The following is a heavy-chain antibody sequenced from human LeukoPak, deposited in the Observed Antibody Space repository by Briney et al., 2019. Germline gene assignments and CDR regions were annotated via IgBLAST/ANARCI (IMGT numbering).Heavy chain of an antibody. Sequence: ASVKVSCKAPGYTFTGYYMHWVRQAPGQGLEWMGWINPNSGGTSYAQKFQGRVTMTRDTSISTAYMELSRLRSDDTAVYYCARGGGRAYYFDYWGQGTLVTVSS. V-gene: IGHV1-2*02. J-gene: IGHJ4*02. CDR1: GYTFTGYY. D-gene: IGHD6-25*01. CDR2: INPNSGGT. CDR3: ARGGGRAYYFDY.